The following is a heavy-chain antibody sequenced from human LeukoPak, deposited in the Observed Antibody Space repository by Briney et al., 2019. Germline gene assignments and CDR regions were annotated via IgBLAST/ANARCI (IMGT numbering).Heavy chain of an antibody. CDR1: GYSFTGYY. D-gene: IGHD3-3*01. CDR2: INPNNGNT. J-gene: IGHJ4*02. V-gene: IGHV1-2*02. Sequence: ASVRVSCKASGYSFTGYYIHWMRQAPRQGLERMGWINPNNGNTIFAQKFQGRVTMTRDTSINTAYMELTGLRSDDTAVYYCARDIAFTIFGVVTFDYWGQGTLVTVSS. CDR3: ARDIAFTIFGVVTFDY.